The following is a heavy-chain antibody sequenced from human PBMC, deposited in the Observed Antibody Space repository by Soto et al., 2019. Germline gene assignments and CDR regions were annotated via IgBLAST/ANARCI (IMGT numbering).Heavy chain of an antibody. CDR2: IWYDGSNK. J-gene: IGHJ6*02. CDR3: ARVHGPGGIHYYYYGMDV. V-gene: IGHV3-33*01. D-gene: IGHD3-16*01. Sequence: QVQLVESGGGVVQPGRSLRLSCAASGFTFSSYDMHWVRQAPGKGLEWVAVIWYDGSNKYYADSVKGRFTISRDNSKNTLYLQMNSLRAEDTAVYYCARVHGPGGIHYYYYGMDVWGQGTTVTVSS. CDR1: GFTFSSYD.